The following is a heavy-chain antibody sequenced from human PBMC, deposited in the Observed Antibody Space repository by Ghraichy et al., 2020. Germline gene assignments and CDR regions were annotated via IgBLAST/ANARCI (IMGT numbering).Heavy chain of an antibody. CDR2: ISYDGSSK. J-gene: IGHJ4*02. V-gene: IGHV3-30*18. Sequence: GGSLRLSCAASGFTFSSYGMHWVRQAPGKRLEWVAVISYDGSSKDYADSVRGRFTISRDNSKNTLYLQMNSLRAEDTAVYYCAKDLKYRGGYYYDGSGFYDTVYWGRGTLVTVSS. D-gene: IGHD3-22*01. CDR1: GFTFSSYG. CDR3: AKDLKYRGGYYYDGSGFYDTVY.